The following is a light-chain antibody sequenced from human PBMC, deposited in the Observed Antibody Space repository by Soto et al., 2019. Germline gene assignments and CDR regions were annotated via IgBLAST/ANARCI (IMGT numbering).Light chain of an antibody. J-gene: IGKJ4*01. V-gene: IGKV1D-12*01. Sequence: DIQMTQSPSSVSASVGDRVTITCRASQGISTWLAWFQQKPGKAPKLLIAAASKLQSGVPSRFIGSGSGTDFTLTINSLQPEDFATYYCQQTNSFHITFGCGTKVDIK. CDR1: QGISTW. CDR3: QQTNSFHIT. CDR2: AAS.